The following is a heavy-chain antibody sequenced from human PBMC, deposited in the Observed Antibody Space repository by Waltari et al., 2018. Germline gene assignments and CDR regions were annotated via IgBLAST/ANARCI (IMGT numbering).Heavy chain of an antibody. Sequence: EVQVVESGGGLIQPGGSLRLSCAASGFAVSDNYMSWVRQAPGKGLGGVAVIYSGVSAYYADAVKGRFTISRDSSENTFYLQMSSLRVEDTAVYYCARGPPISAKWELCWFDYWGQGTLVTVSS. CDR3: ARGPPISAKWELCWFDY. D-gene: IGHD3-16*01. V-gene: IGHV3-53*01. CDR1: GFAVSDNY. J-gene: IGHJ4*02. CDR2: IYSGVSA.